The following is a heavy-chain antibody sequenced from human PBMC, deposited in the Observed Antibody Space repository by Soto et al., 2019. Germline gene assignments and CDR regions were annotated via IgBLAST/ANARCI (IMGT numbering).Heavy chain of an antibody. CDR2: ISAYNGNT. CDR3: ARDLGAVVVAADGWFDP. D-gene: IGHD2-15*01. Sequence: QVQLVQSGAEVKKPGASVKVSCKASGYTFTSYGISWVRQAPGQGLEWMGWISAYNGNTNYAQKLQGRVTMTTDTSACAAEMELRSLRPDDTAVYYCARDLGAVVVAADGWFDPWGQGTLVTVSS. J-gene: IGHJ5*02. V-gene: IGHV1-18*01. CDR1: GYTFTSYG.